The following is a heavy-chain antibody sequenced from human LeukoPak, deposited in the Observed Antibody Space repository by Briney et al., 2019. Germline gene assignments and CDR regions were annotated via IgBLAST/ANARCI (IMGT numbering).Heavy chain of an antibody. CDR2: IDYSGNT. J-gene: IGHJ4*02. CDR1: GDSSTNSIYY. Sequence: SETLSLTCSVSGDSSTNSIYYCGWIRQPPGRGLEWIGTIDYSGNTYYNPSLKSRATISADTSKNQFSLKLSSVTAADTAVYYCARDHVEGYCSGGSCRPVYYFDYWGQGTLVTVSS. V-gene: IGHV4-39*07. CDR3: ARDHVEGYCSGGSCRPVYYFDY. D-gene: IGHD2-15*01.